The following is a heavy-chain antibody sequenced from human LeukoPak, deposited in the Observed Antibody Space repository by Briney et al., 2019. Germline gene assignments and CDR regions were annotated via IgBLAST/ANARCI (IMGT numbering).Heavy chain of an antibody. CDR2: LSGSGVST. J-gene: IGHJ4*02. V-gene: IGHV3-23*01. CDR3: AKYLGKYSYGYSGLDY. D-gene: IGHD5-18*01. CDR1: GFTFSSCA. Sequence: PGGSLRLSCAASGFTFSSCAMTWVRQAPGKGLEWVSSLSGSGVSTFYADSVKGRFTISRDNSKNTLSLQMSSLRAEDTAVYFCAKYLGKYSYGYSGLDYWGQGTLVTVSS.